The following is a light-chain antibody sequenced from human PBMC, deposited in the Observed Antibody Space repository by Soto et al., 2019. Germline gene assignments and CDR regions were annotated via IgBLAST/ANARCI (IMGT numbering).Light chain of an antibody. V-gene: IGLV2-14*01. CDR2: DVS. CDR1: SSDVGGYNY. CDR3: SSYTSSSTLEVV. J-gene: IGLJ2*01. Sequence: QSALTQPASVSGSPGQSITISCTGTSSDVGGYNYVSWYQQHPGKAPKLMIYDVSNWPSGVSNRFSGSKSGNTASLTISGLQAEDEADYYCSSYTSSSTLEVVFGGGTKVTVL.